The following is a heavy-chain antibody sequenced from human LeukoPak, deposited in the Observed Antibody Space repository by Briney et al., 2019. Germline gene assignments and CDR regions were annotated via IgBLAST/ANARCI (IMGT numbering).Heavy chain of an antibody. CDR2: IYYSGST. Sequence: PSETLSLTCTVSGGSIRSSSYYWGWIRQPPGKGLEWIGSIYYSGSTYYNPSLKSRVTISVDTSKNQFSLKLSSVTAADTAVYYCARLLASISMVRGVIEIYYYGMDVWGQGTTVTVSS. CDR3: ARLLASISMVRGVIEIYYYGMDV. V-gene: IGHV4-39*01. J-gene: IGHJ6*02. CDR1: GGSIRSSSYY. D-gene: IGHD3-10*01.